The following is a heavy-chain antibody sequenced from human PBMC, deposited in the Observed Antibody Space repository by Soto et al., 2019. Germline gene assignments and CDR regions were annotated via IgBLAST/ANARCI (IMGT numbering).Heavy chain of an antibody. V-gene: IGHV3-48*01. D-gene: IGHD3-3*01. CDR3: ARAVVDYFWSGYQYDFDY. Sequence: PGGSLRLSCAASGFTFSSYSMNWVRQAPGKGLEWVSYISSSSSTIYYADSVKGRFTISRDNAKNSLYLQMNSLRAEDTAVYYCARAVVDYFWSGYQYDFDYWGQRTLVSVSS. CDR2: ISSSSSTI. CDR1: GFTFSSYS. J-gene: IGHJ4*02.